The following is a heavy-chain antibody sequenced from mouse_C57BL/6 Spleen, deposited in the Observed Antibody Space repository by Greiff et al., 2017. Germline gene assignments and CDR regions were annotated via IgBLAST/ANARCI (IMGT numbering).Heavy chain of an antibody. J-gene: IGHJ3*01. CDR2: IHPNSGST. V-gene: IGHV1-64*01. CDR1: GYTFTSYW. Sequence: QVQLQQPGAELVKPGASVKLSCKASGYTFTSYWMHWVKQRPGQGLEWIGMIHPNSGSTNYNEKLKSKATLTVDKSSSTAYMQLSSLTSEDSAVYYCARHYDYDAYWGQGTLVTVSA. D-gene: IGHD2-4*01. CDR3: ARHYDYDAY.